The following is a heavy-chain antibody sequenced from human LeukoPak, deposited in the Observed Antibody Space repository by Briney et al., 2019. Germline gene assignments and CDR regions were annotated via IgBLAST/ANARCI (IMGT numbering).Heavy chain of an antibody. Sequence: ASVKVSCKASGYTFTSYYMHWVRQAPGQGLEWMGIINPSGGSTSYAQKFQGRVTMTRDTSTSTVYMELSSLRSEDTAVYYCARTRLRGRYYDSSGYPHYWGQGILVTVSS. J-gene: IGHJ4*02. CDR2: INPSGGST. V-gene: IGHV1-46*01. CDR3: ARTRLRGRYYDSSGYPHY. D-gene: IGHD3-22*01. CDR1: GYTFTSYY.